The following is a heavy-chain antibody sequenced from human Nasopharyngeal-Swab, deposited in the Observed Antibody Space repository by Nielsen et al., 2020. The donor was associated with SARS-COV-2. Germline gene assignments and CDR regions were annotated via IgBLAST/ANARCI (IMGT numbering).Heavy chain of an antibody. CDR1: GFTFRIYG. CDR2: TSFDGSNK. D-gene: IGHD1-26*01. J-gene: IGHJ6*03. V-gene: IGHV3-30*05. CDR3: AKGLRVGSAYYFYYYMDV. Sequence: GGSLRLSCATSGFTFRIYGMHWVRQAPGKGLEWVAVTSFDGSNKSYADSVKGRFTISKDYAQNTLYLHMNSLRAEDTAAYYCAKGLRVGSAYYFYYYMDVWGKGTTVTVSS.